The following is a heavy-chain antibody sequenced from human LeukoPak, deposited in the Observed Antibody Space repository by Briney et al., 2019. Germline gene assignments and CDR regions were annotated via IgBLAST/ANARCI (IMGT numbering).Heavy chain of an antibody. Sequence: GGSLRLSCSASGFTFTKYALHWVRQAPGEGLEWVAVISDDGSKKYYVDSVKGRFTISRDNSKNTLYLQMNSLRAEDTAVYYCAKDGQGLTYYFDYWGQGTLVTVSS. J-gene: IGHJ4*02. CDR3: AKDGQGLTYYFDY. CDR2: ISDDGSKK. V-gene: IGHV3-30*04. D-gene: IGHD3-16*01. CDR1: GFTFTKYA.